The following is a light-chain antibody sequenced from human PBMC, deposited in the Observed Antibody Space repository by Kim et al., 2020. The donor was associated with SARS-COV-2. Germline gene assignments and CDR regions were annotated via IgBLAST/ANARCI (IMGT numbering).Light chain of an antibody. CDR2: GAS. CDR1: QSISSSY. CDR3: QHYSSSPPWT. J-gene: IGKJ1*01. V-gene: IGKV3-20*01. Sequence: PGESANRSCSASQSISSSYLAWYQQRPGQAPRLLIYGASSRATGIPDRFSGSGSGADFTLTISRLEPEDFAVYYCQHYSSSPPWTFGQGTKVDIK.